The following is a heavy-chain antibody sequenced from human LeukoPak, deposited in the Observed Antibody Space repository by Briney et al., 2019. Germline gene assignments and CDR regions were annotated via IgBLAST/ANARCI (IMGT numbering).Heavy chain of an antibody. Sequence: ASVKVSCKASGYTFTSYGISWVRQAPGQGLEWMGWISAYNGNTNYAQKFQGRVTITADKSTSTAYMELSSLRSEDTAVYYCARGKGGSYIWGQGTMVTVSS. V-gene: IGHV1-18*01. J-gene: IGHJ3*02. CDR3: ARGKGGSYI. CDR2: ISAYNGNT. D-gene: IGHD1-26*01. CDR1: GYTFTSYG.